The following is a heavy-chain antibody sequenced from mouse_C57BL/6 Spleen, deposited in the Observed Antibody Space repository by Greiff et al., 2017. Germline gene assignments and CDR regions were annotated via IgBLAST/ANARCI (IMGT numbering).Heavy chain of an antibody. CDR3: ARHGYSLFAY. D-gene: IGHD2-3*01. J-gene: IGHJ3*01. Sequence: EVQVVESGGGLVKPGGSLKLSCAASGFTFSSYTMSWVRQTPEKRLEWVATISGGGGNTYYPDSVKGRFTISRDNAKNTLYLQMSSLRSEDTALYYCARHGYSLFAYWGQGTLVTVSA. CDR2: ISGGGGNT. CDR1: GFTFSSYT. V-gene: IGHV5-9*01.